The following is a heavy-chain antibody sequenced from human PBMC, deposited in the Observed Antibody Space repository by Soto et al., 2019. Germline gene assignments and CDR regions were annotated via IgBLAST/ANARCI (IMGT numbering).Heavy chain of an antibody. J-gene: IGHJ6*02. V-gene: IGHV3-23*01. CDR2: ISGSGRNT. Sequence: EVQMLESGGGLVHPGGSLRLSCAASGFTFSNYAMNWVRQAPGKGLEWVSSISGSGRNTYYADSVKGRLTISRDSSKNTLYLKMNRLRVEDTGVYYCAKDLNGSGSFTSYYHYGMDVWGQGTTVTVSS. CDR3: AKDLNGSGSFTSYYHYGMDV. D-gene: IGHD3-10*01. CDR1: GFTFSNYA.